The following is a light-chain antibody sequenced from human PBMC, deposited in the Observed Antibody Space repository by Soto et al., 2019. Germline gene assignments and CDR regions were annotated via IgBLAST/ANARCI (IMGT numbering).Light chain of an antibody. Sequence: EIVLTQSPATLSLSPGERATLSCRASQSVSSYLAWYQQNPGQAPRLLIYDASNRATGIPARFSGSGSGTDFTLTISSLEPEDFAVYYCQQRSSWPWTFGQGTKVEIK. V-gene: IGKV3-11*01. CDR1: QSVSSY. J-gene: IGKJ1*01. CDR3: QQRSSWPWT. CDR2: DAS.